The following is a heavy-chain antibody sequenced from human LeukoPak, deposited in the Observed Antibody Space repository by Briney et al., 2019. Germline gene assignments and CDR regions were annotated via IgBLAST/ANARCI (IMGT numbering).Heavy chain of an antibody. CDR3: ARGTLYRGWSYYLDF. CDR1: GGSISSSSYY. J-gene: IGHJ4*02. D-gene: IGHD6-19*01. V-gene: IGHV4-39*07. Sequence: SETLSLTCTVSGGSISSSSYYWGWIRQPPGKALEWIGSVYYSGTTSYNPSLKSRVTISVDMPKNHFSLRLRSVTAADTAMYYCARGTLYRGWSYYLDFWGQGSQVTVSS. CDR2: VYYSGTT.